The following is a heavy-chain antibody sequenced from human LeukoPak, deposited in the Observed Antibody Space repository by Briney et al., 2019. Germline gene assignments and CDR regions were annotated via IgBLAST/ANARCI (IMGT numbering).Heavy chain of an antibody. CDR3: ARAPIITGTRWDYYYYMDV. Sequence: SVKVSCKASGGTFSSYAISWVRQAPGQGLEWVGGIIPIFGTANYAQKFQGRVTITADESTSTAYMELSSLRSEDTAVYYCARAPIITGTRWDYYYYMDVWGKGTTVTVSS. CDR2: IIPIFGTA. J-gene: IGHJ6*03. CDR1: GGTFSSYA. D-gene: IGHD1-20*01. V-gene: IGHV1-69*13.